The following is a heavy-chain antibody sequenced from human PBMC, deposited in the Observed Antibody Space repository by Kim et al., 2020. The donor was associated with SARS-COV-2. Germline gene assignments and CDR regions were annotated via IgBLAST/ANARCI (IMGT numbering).Heavy chain of an antibody. V-gene: IGHV1-46*01. J-gene: IGHJ4*02. D-gene: IGHD3-16*02. CDR3: ARGGVIAYFDY. Sequence: SYAPKFQGRLTMTRDTSTSTVYMELSSLRSEDTAVYYCARGGVIAYFDYWGQGTLVTVSS.